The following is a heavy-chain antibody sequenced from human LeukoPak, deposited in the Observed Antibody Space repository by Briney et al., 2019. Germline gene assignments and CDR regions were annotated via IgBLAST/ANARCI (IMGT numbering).Heavy chain of an antibody. D-gene: IGHD3-9*01. J-gene: IGHJ5*02. V-gene: IGHV1-24*01. CDR3: ATSYQYHDIFSVRA. CDR2: FDPEDGET. CDR1: GYTLTELS. Sequence: ASVKVSCKVSGYTLTELSMHWVRQAPGKGLEWMGGFDPEDGETIYAQKFQGRVTMTKDTSTDTAYMELSSLRSEDTAVYYCATSYQYHDIFSVRAWGQGTLVTISS.